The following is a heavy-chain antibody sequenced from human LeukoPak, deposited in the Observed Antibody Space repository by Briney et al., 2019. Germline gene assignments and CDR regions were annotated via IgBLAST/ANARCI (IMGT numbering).Heavy chain of an antibody. D-gene: IGHD3-22*01. CDR1: GFTFSDYY. Sequence: PGGSLRLSCAASGFTFSDYYMSWIRQAPGKGLEWVSYISSSGSTIYYADSVKGRFTISRDNAKNSLYLQMNSLRAEDTAVYYCARAVSSGLYYFDYWGQGTLVTVSS. J-gene: IGHJ4*02. CDR2: ISSSGSTI. CDR3: ARAVSSGLYYFDY. V-gene: IGHV3-11*01.